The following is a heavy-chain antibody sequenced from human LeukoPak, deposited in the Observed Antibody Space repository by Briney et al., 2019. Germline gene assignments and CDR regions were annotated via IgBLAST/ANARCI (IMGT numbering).Heavy chain of an antibody. CDR1: GFTFSNYE. D-gene: IGHD6-13*01. CDR2: ISSSGSAI. CDR3: ARDSSPEGFDY. V-gene: IGHV3-48*03. J-gene: IGHJ4*02. Sequence: GGSLRLSRAASGFTFSNYEMNWVRQAPGKGLEWVSHISSSGSAIYYADSVKGRFTISRDNAKNSLYLQMNSLRAEDTAVYYCARDSSPEGFDYWGQGTLVTVSS.